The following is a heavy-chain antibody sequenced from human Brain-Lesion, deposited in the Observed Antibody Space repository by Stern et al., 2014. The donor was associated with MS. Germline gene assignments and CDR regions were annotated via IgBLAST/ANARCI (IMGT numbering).Heavy chain of an antibody. CDR2: INPYSGDT. V-gene: IGHV1-2*04. J-gene: IGHJ6*02. CDR3: APVPGGVFGGMDV. Sequence: QMQLVQSGAEVKKPGASVKVSCKASGYTFTDYFMYWVRQAPGQGLEWLGWINPYSGDTKYAQKFQGWVTMTRDSSISTAYMELNSLRSDDTAVYYCAPVPGGVFGGMDVWGQGTTVT. CDR1: GYTFTDYF. D-gene: IGHD4-23*01.